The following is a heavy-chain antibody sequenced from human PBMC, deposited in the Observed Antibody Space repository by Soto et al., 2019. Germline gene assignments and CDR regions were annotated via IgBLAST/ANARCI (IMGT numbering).Heavy chain of an antibody. CDR1: RFTFSSYS. CDR2: ISSSSSYI. CDR3: ARVGCTSNSCYCDY. J-gene: IGHJ4*02. Sequence: EVQLVESGGGLVKPGGSLRLSCAASRFTFSSYSMNWVRQAPGKGLEWVSSISSSSSYIYYADSVKGRFTISRDNAKNSLYLQMNSLRAEDTAVYYCARVGCTSNSCYCDYWCQGTLITVSS. V-gene: IGHV3-21*01. D-gene: IGHD2-2*01.